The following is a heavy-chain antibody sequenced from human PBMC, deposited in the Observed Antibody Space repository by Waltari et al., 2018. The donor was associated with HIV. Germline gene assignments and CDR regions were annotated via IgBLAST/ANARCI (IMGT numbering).Heavy chain of an antibody. CDR2: INPRGST. V-gene: IGHV4-34*01. J-gene: IGHJ4*02. CDR1: GGSFSGYY. D-gene: IGHD3-3*01. CDR3: ARGRQGGATIFGVVRIPRYYFDY. Sequence: QVQLQQWGAGLLKPSETLSLTCAVYGGSFSGYYWSWFRQPPGKGLACIGEINPRGSTNYNPALKSRVTISVDTSKIQFALKLSSVTAADTAVYYCARGRQGGATIFGVVRIPRYYFDYWGQGTLVTVSS.